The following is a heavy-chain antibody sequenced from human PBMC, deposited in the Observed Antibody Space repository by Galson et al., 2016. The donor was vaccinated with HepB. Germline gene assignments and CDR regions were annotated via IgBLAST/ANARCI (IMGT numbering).Heavy chain of an antibody. D-gene: IGHD3-3*01. J-gene: IGHJ4*02. Sequence: SLRLSCAASGFTFSTYGMHWVRQTPGKGLEWVAVISYDGGTESYADSVEGRFTISRDNSVNTLYLRMSSLRAEDTAMYYCARAGSPSFGLLEGLSFSYFDYWGQGTLVTVSS. CDR3: ARAGSPSFGLLEGLSFSYFDY. CDR2: ISYDGGTE. V-gene: IGHV3-30*03. CDR1: GFTFSTYG.